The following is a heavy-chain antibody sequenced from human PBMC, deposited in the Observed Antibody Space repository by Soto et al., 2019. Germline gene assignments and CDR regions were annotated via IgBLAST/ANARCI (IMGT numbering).Heavy chain of an antibody. D-gene: IGHD6-13*01. J-gene: IGHJ6*02. V-gene: IGHV4-34*01. CDR3: ARVGAAAGTFLDV. CDR1: GGSFSGYY. CDR2: INHSGST. Sequence: PSETLSLTCAVYGGSFSGYYWSWIRQPPGKGLEWIGEINHSGSTNYNPSLKSRVTISVDTSKNQFSLKLSSVTAADTAVYYCARVGAAAGTFLDVWGQGTTVTVSS.